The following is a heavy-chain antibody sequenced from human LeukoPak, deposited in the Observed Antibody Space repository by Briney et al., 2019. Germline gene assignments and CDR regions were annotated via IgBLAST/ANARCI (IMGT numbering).Heavy chain of an antibody. Sequence: GGSLRLSCAVSGFTVTTTYMNWVRQAPGKGLEWVSVIYAGGNSYYADSVQGRFTISIDDSKNTLYLQMNSLRAEDTAVYYCARFTPQGYGWGGYNRFDPWGQGTLVTVSS. CDR1: GFTVTTTY. CDR2: IYAGGNS. J-gene: IGHJ5*02. D-gene: IGHD3-16*01. CDR3: ARFTPQGYGWGGYNRFDP. V-gene: IGHV3-66*01.